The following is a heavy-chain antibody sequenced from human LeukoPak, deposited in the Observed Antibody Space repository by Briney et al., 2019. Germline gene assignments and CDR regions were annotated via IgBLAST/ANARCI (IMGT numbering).Heavy chain of an antibody. J-gene: IGHJ3*02. V-gene: IGHV4-61*02. CDR3: ARLVFGSDTRGHDAFDI. Sequence: SETLSLTCTVSCGSISSGSYYWSWIRQPAGKGLEWIGRIYTSGSTNYNPSLKSRLTMSVDTSKNQFSLKLSSVTAADTAVYYCARLVFGSDTRGHDAFDIWGQGTMVTVSS. CDR2: IYTSGST. CDR1: CGSISSGSYY. D-gene: IGHD1-26*01.